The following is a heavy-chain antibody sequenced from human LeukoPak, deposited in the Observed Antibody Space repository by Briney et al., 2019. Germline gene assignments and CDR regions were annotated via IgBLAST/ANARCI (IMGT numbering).Heavy chain of an antibody. J-gene: IGHJ4*02. Sequence: SETLSLTCTVSGGSISSSSYYWGWIRQPPGKGLEWIGSIYYSGSTYYNPSLKSRVTISVDTSKNQFSLKLSSVTAADTAVYYCARHPSGWTGNDDYWGQGTLVTVSS. CDR1: GGSISSSSYY. CDR3: ARHPSGWTGNDDY. V-gene: IGHV4-39*01. CDR2: IYYSGST. D-gene: IGHD6-19*01.